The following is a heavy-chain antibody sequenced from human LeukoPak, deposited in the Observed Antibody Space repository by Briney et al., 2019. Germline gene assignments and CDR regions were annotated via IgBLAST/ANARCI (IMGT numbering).Heavy chain of an antibody. CDR3: ARDGRYCIITSCYGYYGMDV. D-gene: IGHD2-2*01. CDR2: IYSGGST. Sequence: PGRSLRLSCAASGFTVSSNYMSWVRQAPGKGLEWVSVIYSGGSTYYADSVKGRFTISRQNSKNTLDLQMNSLRPEDTAVYYCARDGRYCIITSCYGYYGMDVWGQGTTVTVSS. J-gene: IGHJ6*02. V-gene: IGHV3-53*04. CDR1: GFTVSSNY.